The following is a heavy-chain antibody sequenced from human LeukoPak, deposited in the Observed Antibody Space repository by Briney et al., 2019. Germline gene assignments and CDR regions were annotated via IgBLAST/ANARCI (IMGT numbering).Heavy chain of an antibody. J-gene: IGHJ5*02. CDR3: ARAPLYCSSTSCYTFWFDP. CDR2: INPNSGGT. D-gene: IGHD2-2*02. V-gene: IGHV1-2*06. CDR1: GYTFTAYY. Sequence: GASVKVSCKASGYTFTAYYIHWVRQAPGQGLEWMGRINPNSGGTNYAQKFQDRVTMTRDTSISTAYMELSRLRSDDTAVYYCARAPLYCSSTSCYTFWFDPWGQGTLVTVSS.